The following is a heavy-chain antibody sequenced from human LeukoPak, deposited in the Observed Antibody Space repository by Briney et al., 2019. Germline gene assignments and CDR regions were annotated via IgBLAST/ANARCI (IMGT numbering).Heavy chain of an antibody. CDR2: ISYDGSNK. D-gene: IGHD2-15*01. J-gene: IGHJ6*02. Sequence: GRSLRPSCAASGFTFSSCGMHWVRQAPGKGLEWVAVISYDGSNKYYADSVKGRFTISRDNSKNTLYLQMNSLRAEDTAVYYCAKDRRYCSGGSCLFYYYGMDVWGQGTTVTVSS. CDR1: GFTFSSCG. V-gene: IGHV3-30*18. CDR3: AKDRRYCSGGSCLFYYYGMDV.